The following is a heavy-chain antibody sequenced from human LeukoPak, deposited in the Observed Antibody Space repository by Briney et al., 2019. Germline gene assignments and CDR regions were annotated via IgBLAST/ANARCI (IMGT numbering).Heavy chain of an antibody. CDR3: ARGLMLRGVADY. Sequence: GRSLRLSCTASGFTFINYALHWVRQAPGKGLEWVVVIFHDGSYKYADSVKGRFTISRDNSKNTLYLQMNNLRAEDTAVYYCARGLMLRGVADYWGQGTLVTVSS. V-gene: IGHV3-30*04. CDR1: GFTFINYA. D-gene: IGHD3-10*01. CDR2: IFHDGSYK. J-gene: IGHJ4*02.